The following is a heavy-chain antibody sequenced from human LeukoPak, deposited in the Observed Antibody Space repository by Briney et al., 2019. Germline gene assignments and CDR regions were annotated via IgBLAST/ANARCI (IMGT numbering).Heavy chain of an antibody. CDR3: AQSRMTVDY. D-gene: IGHD5/OR15-5a*01. CDR2: IIPILGIA. J-gene: IGHJ4*02. Sequence: SVKVSCKASGGTFSSYAISWVRQAPEQGLEWMGRIIPILGIANYAQKFQGRVTITADKSTGTAYMELSSLRSEDTAVYYCAQSRMTVDYWGQGTLVTVSS. V-gene: IGHV1-69*04. CDR1: GGTFSSYA.